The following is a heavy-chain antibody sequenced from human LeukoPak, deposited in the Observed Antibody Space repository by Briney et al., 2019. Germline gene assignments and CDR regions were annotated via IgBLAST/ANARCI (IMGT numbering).Heavy chain of an antibody. Sequence: AGGSLRLSCAASGFTFDDYAMHWARQAPGKGLEWVSGISWNSGSIGYADSVKGRFTISRDNAKNSLYLQMNSLRAEDTALYYCAKDIGERSGGWYRYYYYYGMDVWGQGTTVTVSS. CDR3: AKDIGERSGGWYRYYYYYGMDV. D-gene: IGHD6-19*01. V-gene: IGHV3-9*01. J-gene: IGHJ6*02. CDR2: ISWNSGSI. CDR1: GFTFDDYA.